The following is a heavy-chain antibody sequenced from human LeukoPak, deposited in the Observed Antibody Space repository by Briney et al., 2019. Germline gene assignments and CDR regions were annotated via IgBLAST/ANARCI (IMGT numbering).Heavy chain of an antibody. V-gene: IGHV5-51*01. CDR1: GYSFTSYW. CDR3: ARTRGVLTSALLYFDY. J-gene: IGHJ4*02. CDR2: IYPADSDS. D-gene: IGHD6-6*01. Sequence: GESLKISCKGSGYSFTSYWIGWVRHMPGNGLEWMGTIYPADSDSRYSPSFQGQVTISADRYSSTAYLQWSSLKASDTAMYYCARTRGVLTSALLYFDYWGQGTLVTVSS.